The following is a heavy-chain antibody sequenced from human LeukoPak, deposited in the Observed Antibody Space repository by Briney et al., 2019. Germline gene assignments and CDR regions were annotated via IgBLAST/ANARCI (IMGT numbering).Heavy chain of an antibody. CDR2: IYYSGST. D-gene: IGHD3-10*01. CDR1: GGSISSSSYY. V-gene: IGHV4-39*01. CDR3: ASGGRKYGSGSYYPPSAFDI. J-gene: IGHJ3*02. Sequence: PSETLSLTCTVSGGSISSSSYYWGWIRQPPGKGLEWIGSIYYSGSTYYNPSLKSRVTISVDTSKNQFSLKLSSVTAADTAVYYCASGGRKYGSGSYYPPSAFDIWGQGTMVTVSS.